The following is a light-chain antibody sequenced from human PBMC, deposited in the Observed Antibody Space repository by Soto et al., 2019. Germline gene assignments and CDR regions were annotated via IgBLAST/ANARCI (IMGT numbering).Light chain of an antibody. Sequence: QSVLTQPPSASGTPGQRGTISCSGMTSNIGSSYLYWYQQLPGSAPKVLIYSNNQWPSGVPDRFSGSKSGTSASLAISGLRSEDETDYYYAPWDDSGGVFGGGTKLTVL. J-gene: IGLJ3*02. V-gene: IGLV1-47*02. CDR2: SNN. CDR3: APWDDSGGV. CDR1: TSNIGSSY.